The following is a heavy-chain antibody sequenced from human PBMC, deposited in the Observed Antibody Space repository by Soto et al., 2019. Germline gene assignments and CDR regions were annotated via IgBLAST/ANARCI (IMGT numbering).Heavy chain of an antibody. CDR2: ISGSGTRI. D-gene: IGHD1-20*01. J-gene: IGHJ4*02. V-gene: IGHV3-21*01. CDR3: ARDRQVSWYYFDY. CDR1: GFTFSSFA. Sequence: PGGSLRLSCAVSGFTFSSFALNWVRQAPGKGLEWVSSISGSGTRIYYADSVKGRFTISRDDAKNSLYLQMNNLRAEDSAVYYCARDRQVSWYYFDYWGQGTLVTVSS.